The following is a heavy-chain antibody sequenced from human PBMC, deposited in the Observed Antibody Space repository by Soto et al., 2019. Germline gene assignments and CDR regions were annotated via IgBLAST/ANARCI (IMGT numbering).Heavy chain of an antibody. V-gene: IGHV1-3*01. CDR3: ARDQGPAAYYYYGMDV. CDR1: GYTFTSYA. D-gene: IGHD2-2*01. CDR2: INAGNGNT. J-gene: IGHJ6*02. Sequence: ASVKVSCKASGYTFTSYAMHWVRQAPGQRLEWMGWINAGNGNTKYSQKFQGRVTITRDTSASTAYMELSSLRSEDTAVYYCARDQGPAAYYYYGMDVWGQGTTVTVSS.